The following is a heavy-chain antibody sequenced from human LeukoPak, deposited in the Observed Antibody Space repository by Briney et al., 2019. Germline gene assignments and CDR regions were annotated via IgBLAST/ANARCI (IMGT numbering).Heavy chain of an antibody. CDR1: GGSFSGYY. V-gene: IGHV4-34*01. CDR2: INHSGST. Sequence: SETLSPTCAVYGGSFSGYYWSWIRQPPGKGLEWIGEINHSGSTNYNPSLKSRVTISVDTSKNQFSLKLSSVTAADTAVYYCASPGPYYYDSSGRDAFDIWGQGTMVTVSS. CDR3: ASPGPYYYDSSGRDAFDI. J-gene: IGHJ3*02. D-gene: IGHD3-22*01.